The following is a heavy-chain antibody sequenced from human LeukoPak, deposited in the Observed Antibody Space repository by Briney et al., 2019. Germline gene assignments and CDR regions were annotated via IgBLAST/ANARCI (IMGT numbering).Heavy chain of an antibody. V-gene: IGHV3-33*01. CDR1: GFTFSSYG. D-gene: IGHD3-10*01. CDR3: ARVGDYYGSGSYYAPEVDY. Sequence: GGSLRLSCAASGFTFSSYGMHWVRQAPGKGLEWVAVIWYDGSNKYYADSVKGRFTISRDNSKNTLYLQMNSLRAEDTAVYYCARVGDYYGSGSYYAPEVDYWGQGTLVTVSS. CDR2: IWYDGSNK. J-gene: IGHJ4*02.